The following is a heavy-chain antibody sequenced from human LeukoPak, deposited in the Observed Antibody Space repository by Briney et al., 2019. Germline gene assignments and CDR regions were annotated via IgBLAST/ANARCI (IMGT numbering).Heavy chain of an antibody. J-gene: IGHJ5*02. Sequence: GASVTVSCKTSGYTFTKYLIHWVRQAPGQGLEWMGTINPQGDITNYAQRFQGRITLTEDTSTSTVYMELSSLTSEDTAVYYCARPSYCVADNCGYWLDPWGPGPLVTVSS. CDR2: INPQGDIT. CDR1: GYTFTKYL. CDR3: ARPSYCVADNCGYWLDP. V-gene: IGHV1-46*01. D-gene: IGHD2-21*01.